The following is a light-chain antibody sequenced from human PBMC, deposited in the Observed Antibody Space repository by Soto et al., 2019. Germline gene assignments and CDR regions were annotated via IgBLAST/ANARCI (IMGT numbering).Light chain of an antibody. CDR2: EVT. V-gene: IGLV2-23*02. J-gene: IGLJ1*01. CDR1: SGDVGRDEL. CDR3: CSYAARRPFPYG. Sequence: QSALTQPASVSGSPGQSITISCTGTSGDVGRDELVSWYQQHPGKAPKLIIYEVTRRPSGVSNRFSGSKSGKTASLTISGLQDEDEADYYCCSYAARRPFPYGFGTGTKVTVL.